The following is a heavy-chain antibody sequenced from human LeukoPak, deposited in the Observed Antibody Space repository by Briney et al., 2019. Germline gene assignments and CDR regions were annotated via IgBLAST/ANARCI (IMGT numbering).Heavy chain of an antibody. Sequence: GGSLRLSCAASGFTFSNYAMRWVRQAPGKGLEWVSGISGSGDSTYYADSVKGRFTISRDNAKNSLYLQMNSLRAEDTAVYYCARDRFGELPDYWGQGTLVTVSS. D-gene: IGHD3-10*01. J-gene: IGHJ4*02. CDR1: GFTFSNYA. CDR2: ISGSGDST. V-gene: IGHV3-23*01. CDR3: ARDRFGELPDY.